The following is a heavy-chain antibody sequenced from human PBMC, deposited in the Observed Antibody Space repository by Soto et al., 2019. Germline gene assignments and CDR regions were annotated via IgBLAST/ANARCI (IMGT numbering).Heavy chain of an antibody. Sequence: PGGSLRLSCAASGFTFSSYSMNWVRQAPGKGLEWVSSISSSSSYIYYADSVKGRFTISRDNAKNSLYLQMNSLRAEDTAVYYCARGLGGYSYGYSYGMDVWGQGTTVTVSS. J-gene: IGHJ6*02. CDR1: GFTFSSYS. CDR3: ARGLGGYSYGYSYGMDV. D-gene: IGHD5-18*01. CDR2: ISSSSSYI. V-gene: IGHV3-21*01.